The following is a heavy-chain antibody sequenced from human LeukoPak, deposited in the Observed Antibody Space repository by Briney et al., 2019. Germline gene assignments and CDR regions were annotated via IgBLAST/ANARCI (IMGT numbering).Heavy chain of an antibody. J-gene: IGHJ4*02. CDR3: AKVSIQGLYYFDY. Sequence: ETLSLTCIVSGGSISSSSYYWGWIRQPPGKGLEWVSSISSSSSYIYYADSVKGRFTISRDNSRNTLYLQMSRLRAEDTAVYYCAKVSIQGLYYFDYWGQGTLVTVSS. CDR1: GGSISSSS. D-gene: IGHD4/OR15-4a*01. V-gene: IGHV3-21*04. CDR2: ISSSSSYI.